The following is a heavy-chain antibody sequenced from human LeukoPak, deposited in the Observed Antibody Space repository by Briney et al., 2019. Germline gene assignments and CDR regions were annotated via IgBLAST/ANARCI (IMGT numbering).Heavy chain of an antibody. V-gene: IGHV3-23*01. J-gene: IGHJ4*02. D-gene: IGHD5/OR15-5a*01. CDR2: ISGSGGST. Sequence: GGTLRLSCAASGFTFSSYGMSWVRQAPGKGLEWVSAISGSGGSTYYADSVKGRFTISRDNSKNTLYLQMNSLRAEDTAVYYCAKFLGVYGDYWGQGTLVTVSS. CDR3: AKFLGVYGDY. CDR1: GFTFSSYG.